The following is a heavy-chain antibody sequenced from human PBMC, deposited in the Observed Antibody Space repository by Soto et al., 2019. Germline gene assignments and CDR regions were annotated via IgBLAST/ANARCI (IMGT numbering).Heavy chain of an antibody. CDR3: ARSVAISVAPDY. CDR2: INPGNGNT. CDR1: GYTFTIYA. J-gene: IGHJ4*02. Sequence: GASVKVSCKASGYTFTIYAMHWVRQAPGQRLEWMGWINPGNGNTKYSQRFQGRVTITRDTSASTAYMELSSLRSEDTAVYHCARSVAISVAPDYWGQGTLVTVSS. V-gene: IGHV1-3*01. D-gene: IGHD2-15*01.